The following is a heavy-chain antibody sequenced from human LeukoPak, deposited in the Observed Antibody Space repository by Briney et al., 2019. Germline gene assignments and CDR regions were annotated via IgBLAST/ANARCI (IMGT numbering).Heavy chain of an antibody. CDR3: ARQFRLTREKHMVRGPNLRIVDNWFDP. V-gene: IGHV3-48*01. CDR2: ISSSSTI. D-gene: IGHD3-10*01. J-gene: IGHJ5*02. Sequence: PGGSLRLSCAASGFTFSSYSMNWVRQAPGKGLEWLSYISSSSTIYYADSVKGRFTISRDNAKNSLYLQMNSLRAEDTAVYYCARQFRLTREKHMVRGPNLRIVDNWFDPWGQGTLVTVSS. CDR1: GFTFSSYS.